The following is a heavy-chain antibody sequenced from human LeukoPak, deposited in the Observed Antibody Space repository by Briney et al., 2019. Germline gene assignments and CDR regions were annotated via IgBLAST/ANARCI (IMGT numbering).Heavy chain of an antibody. CDR2: INAGNGNT. V-gene: IGHV1-3*03. CDR3: ARGVRGVIHLSDY. CDR1: GYTFTSYA. J-gene: IGHJ4*02. Sequence: ASVKVSCKASGYTFTSYAMHWVRQAPGQRLEWMGWINAGNGNTKYSQEFQGRVTMTRDTSTSTVYMELSSLTSEDTAVYYCARGVRGVIHLSDYWGQGTLVTVSS. D-gene: IGHD3-10*01.